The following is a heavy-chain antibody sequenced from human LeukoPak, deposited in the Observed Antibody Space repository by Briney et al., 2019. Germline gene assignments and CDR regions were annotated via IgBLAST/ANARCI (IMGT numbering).Heavy chain of an antibody. V-gene: IGHV3-30-3*01. CDR3: ASISGTDY. Sequence: GGSLRLSCAASGFTFSSYAMHWVRQASGKGLEWVAVISYDGSNKYCADSVKGRFTISRDNSKNTLYLQMNSLRAEDTAVYYCASISGTDYWGQGTLVTVSS. CDR1: GFTFSSYA. D-gene: IGHD5-12*01. CDR2: ISYDGSNK. J-gene: IGHJ4*02.